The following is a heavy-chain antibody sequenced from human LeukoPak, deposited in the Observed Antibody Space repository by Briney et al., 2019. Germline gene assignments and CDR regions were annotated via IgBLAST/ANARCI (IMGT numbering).Heavy chain of an antibody. CDR2: IKSKTDGGTT. V-gene: IGHV3-15*01. D-gene: IGHD3-9*01. CDR1: GFTFSNAW. CDR3: THTGYYDILTGYYDTNY. J-gene: IGHJ4*02. Sequence: GGSLRLSCAASGFTFSNAWMSWVRQAPGKGLEWVGRIKSKTDGGTTDYAAPVKGRFTISRDDSKNTLYLQMNSLKTEDTAVYYCTHTGYYDILTGYYDTNYWGQGTLVTVSS.